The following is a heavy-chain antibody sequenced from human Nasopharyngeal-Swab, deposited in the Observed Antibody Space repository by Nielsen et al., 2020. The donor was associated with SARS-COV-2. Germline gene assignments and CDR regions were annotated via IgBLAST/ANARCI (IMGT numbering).Heavy chain of an antibody. CDR3: ANLESSGSGSYYQSMDV. D-gene: IGHD3-10*01. CDR1: GFTFSSYG. Sequence: GESLKISCAASGFTFSSYGMHWVRQAPGKGLEWVAVISYDGSNKYYADSVKGRFTISSDNSKNTLYLQMNSLRAEDTAVYYCANLESSGSGSYYQSMDVWGQGTTVTVSS. CDR2: ISYDGSNK. J-gene: IGHJ6*02. V-gene: IGHV3-30*18.